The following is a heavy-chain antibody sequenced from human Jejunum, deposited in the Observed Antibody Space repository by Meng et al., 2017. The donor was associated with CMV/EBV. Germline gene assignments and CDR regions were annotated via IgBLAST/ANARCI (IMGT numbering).Heavy chain of an antibody. CDR3: ARDIYGEDDWFDP. J-gene: IGHJ5*02. Sequence: SGYPFTNCGVRWVRQAPGQGLEWMGWIRTYNGNTKYAEKFQGRVTMSTDTSTRTVYMELRSLRSDDTAVYYCARDIYGEDDWFDPWGLGTLVTVSS. CDR1: GYPFTNCG. D-gene: IGHD4-17*01. CDR2: IRTYNGNT. V-gene: IGHV1-18*01.